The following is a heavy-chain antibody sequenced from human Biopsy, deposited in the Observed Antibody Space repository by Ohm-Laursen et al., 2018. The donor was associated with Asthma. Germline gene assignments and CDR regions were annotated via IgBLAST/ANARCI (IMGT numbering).Heavy chain of an antibody. Sequence: SLRLSCAASGFTFSDYPMTWVRQAPGKGLEWVSSITGSGAITYYADSLKGRFTISRDKSENTLYLQMNSLRAEDTALYYCARGGGAMDVWGQGTTVTVSS. D-gene: IGHD2-15*01. CDR1: GFTFSDYP. J-gene: IGHJ6*02. CDR2: ITGSGAIT. V-gene: IGHV3-23*01. CDR3: ARGGGAMDV.